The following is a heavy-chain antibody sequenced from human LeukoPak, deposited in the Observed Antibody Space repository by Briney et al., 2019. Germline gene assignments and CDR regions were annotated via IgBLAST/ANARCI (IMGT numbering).Heavy chain of an antibody. V-gene: IGHV3-23*01. J-gene: IGHJ6*03. Sequence: PGGSLRLSCAGSGFTFSNYAMSWVRQAPGRGLEWVSAICKSGGSTYYADSVRGRFTISRDNAKNSLYLQMKSLRAEDTAVYYCAKGGGYEAQYYYYYLDVWGKGTTVTISS. D-gene: IGHD5-12*01. CDR3: AKGGGYEAQYYYYYLDV. CDR2: ICKSGGST. CDR1: GFTFSNYA.